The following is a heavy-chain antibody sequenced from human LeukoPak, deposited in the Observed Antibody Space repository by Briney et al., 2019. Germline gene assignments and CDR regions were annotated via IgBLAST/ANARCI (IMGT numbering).Heavy chain of an antibody. D-gene: IGHD3-10*01. CDR2: INHSGGT. CDR1: GGSFSGYY. CDR3: ARKGRRLLWFGESTPYYFDY. Sequence: SETLSLTCAVYGGSFSGYYWSWIRQPPGKGLEWIGEINHSGGTNYNPSLKSRVTISVDTSKNQFSLKLSSVTAADTAVYYCARKGRRLLWFGESTPYYFDYWGQGTLVTVSS. J-gene: IGHJ4*02. V-gene: IGHV4-34*01.